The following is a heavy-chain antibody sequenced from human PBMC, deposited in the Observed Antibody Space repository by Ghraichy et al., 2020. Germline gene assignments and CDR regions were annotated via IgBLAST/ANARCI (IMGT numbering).Heavy chain of an antibody. Sequence: ETLSLTCAASGFNFSNYNMNWVRQAPGKGLKWVSSIGSSSNYINYADSMKGRFTISRDNAKNSLYLQMNSLRAEDTAVYYCARDVRQHNPMTTRRYFDYWGQGTLVTVSS. CDR2: IGSSSNYI. CDR1: GFNFSNYN. CDR3: ARDVRQHNPMTTRRYFDY. D-gene: IGHD3-10*02. J-gene: IGHJ4*02. V-gene: IGHV3-21*01.